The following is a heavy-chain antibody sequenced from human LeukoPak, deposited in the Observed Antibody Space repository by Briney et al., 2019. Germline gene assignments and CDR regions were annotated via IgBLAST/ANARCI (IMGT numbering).Heavy chain of an antibody. CDR2: IYYSGST. V-gene: IGHV4-59*01. D-gene: IGHD6-19*01. CDR3: ARVSIGSGWYFDY. Sequence: SETLSLTCTVSGGSISSYYWSWIRQPPGKGLEWIGYIYYSGSTNYNPSLKSRVTISVDTSKNQFSLKLSSVTAAGTAVYYCARVSIGSGWYFDYWGQGTLVTVSS. CDR1: GGSISSYY. J-gene: IGHJ4*02.